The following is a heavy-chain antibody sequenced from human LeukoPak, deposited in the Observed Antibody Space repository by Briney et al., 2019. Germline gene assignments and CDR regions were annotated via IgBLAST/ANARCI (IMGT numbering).Heavy chain of an antibody. Sequence: SETLSLTCAVSGYSISSGYYWGWIRQPPGKGLEWIGSIYHSGSTYYNPSLKSRVTISVDTSKNQFSLKLSSVTAADTAVYYYARQQLDSSGYFNFDYWGQGTLVTVSS. CDR1: GYSISSGYY. J-gene: IGHJ4*02. CDR2: IYHSGST. V-gene: IGHV4-38-2*01. CDR3: ARQQLDSSGYFNFDY. D-gene: IGHD3-22*01.